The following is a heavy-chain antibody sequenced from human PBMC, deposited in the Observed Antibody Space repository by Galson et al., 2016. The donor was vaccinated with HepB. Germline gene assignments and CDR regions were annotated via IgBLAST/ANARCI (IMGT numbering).Heavy chain of an antibody. CDR2: INPSGGST. CDR1: GYTFSSYY. D-gene: IGHD5-18*01. Sequence: SVKVSCKASGYTFSSYYIHWVRQAPGQGLEWMGIINPSGGSTNYTQKFQGRVTMTRDTSTNTVYMELSRVRHEDTAVCYCARDRADTAMLHTDYWGQGTLVTVSS. V-gene: IGHV1-46*01. CDR3: ARDRADTAMLHTDY. J-gene: IGHJ4*02.